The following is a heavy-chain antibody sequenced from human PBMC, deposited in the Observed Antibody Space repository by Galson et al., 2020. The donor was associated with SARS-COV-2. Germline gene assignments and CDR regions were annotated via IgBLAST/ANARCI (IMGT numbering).Heavy chain of an antibody. CDR2: IDWDDDK. CDR3: ARMIYDILTGSVYYYYYGMDV. CDR1: GFSLSTSGMC. J-gene: IGHJ6*02. D-gene: IGHD3-9*01. V-gene: IGHV2-70*11. Sequence: ESGPTLVKPTQTLTLTCTFSGFSLSTSGMCVSWIRQPPGKALEWLARIDWDDDKYYSTSLKTRLTISKDTSKNQVVLTMTNMDPVDTATYYCARMIYDILTGSVYYYYYGMDVWGQGTTVTVSS.